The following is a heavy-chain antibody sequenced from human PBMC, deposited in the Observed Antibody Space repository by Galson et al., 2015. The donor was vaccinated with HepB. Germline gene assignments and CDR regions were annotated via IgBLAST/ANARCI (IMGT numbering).Heavy chain of an antibody. V-gene: IGHV1-69*04. Sequence: SVKVSCKASGGTFSSYTISWVRQAPGQGLEWMGRIIPILGIANYAQKFQGRVTITADKSTSTAYMELSSLRSEDTAVYYCARDPGSSGWSVHDAFDIWGQGTMVTVSS. CDR3: ARDPGSSGWSVHDAFDI. CDR2: IIPILGIA. J-gene: IGHJ3*02. CDR1: GGTFSSYT. D-gene: IGHD6-19*01.